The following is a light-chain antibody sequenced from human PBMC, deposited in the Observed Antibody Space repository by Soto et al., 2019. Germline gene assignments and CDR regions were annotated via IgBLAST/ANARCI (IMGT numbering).Light chain of an antibody. CDR3: QQSYSIPYT. J-gene: IGKJ2*01. CDR2: TAS. Sequence: DIQMTQSPTSLSASVGDRVTITCRASHSISNNLNWYQQKPGKAPNLLIYTASSLQSGVPSRFSGSGSGTDFSLTITSLQPEDFATYYCQQSYSIPYTFGQGTKLEIK. CDR1: HSISNN. V-gene: IGKV1-39*01.